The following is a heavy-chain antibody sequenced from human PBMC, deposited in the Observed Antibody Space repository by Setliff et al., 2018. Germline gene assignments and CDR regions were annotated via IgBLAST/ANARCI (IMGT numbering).Heavy chain of an antibody. CDR1: GFSFSSYA. V-gene: IGHV3-23*01. Sequence: GGSLRLSCAASGFSFSSYAMSWVRQAPGKGLEWVSTIIGSGISTYYSDSVQGRFTISRDNHKNTLHLQMNSLRVEDTAIYYCARGKDYSDGSGYPIFQHWGQGTPVTVSS. J-gene: IGHJ1*01. CDR2: IIGSGIST. D-gene: IGHD3-22*01. CDR3: ARGKDYSDGSGYPIFQH.